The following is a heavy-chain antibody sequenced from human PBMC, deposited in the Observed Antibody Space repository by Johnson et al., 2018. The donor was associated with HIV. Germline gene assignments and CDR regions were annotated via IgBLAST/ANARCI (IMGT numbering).Heavy chain of an antibody. CDR2: ITGDGGST. J-gene: IGHJ3*02. D-gene: IGHD1-1*01. CDR3: ARVAEYWKAHNDACVI. Sequence: VQLVESGGGVVQPGRSLRLSCAASGFTFSSYGMRWVRQAPGKGLEWVAAITGDGGSTYYADSVKGRFTISRDNSKNTLYLQMNSLRVEDTALYYWARVAEYWKAHNDACVIWGQGTMVTVSS. CDR1: GFTFSSYG. V-gene: IGHV3-30*03.